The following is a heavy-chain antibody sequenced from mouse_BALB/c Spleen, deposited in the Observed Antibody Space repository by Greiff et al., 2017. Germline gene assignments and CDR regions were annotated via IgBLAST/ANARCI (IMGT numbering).Heavy chain of an antibody. V-gene: IGHV1-87*01. CDR3: ARSDYRHYFDY. CDR1: GYTFTSYW. CDR2: IYPGDGDT. D-gene: IGHD2-14*01. Sequence: VQLQESGAELARPGASVKLSCKASGYTFTSYWMQWVKQRPGQGLEWIGAIYPGDGDTRYTQKFKGKATLTADKSSSTAYMQLSSLASEDSAVYYCARSDYRHYFDYWGQGTTLTVSS. J-gene: IGHJ2*01.